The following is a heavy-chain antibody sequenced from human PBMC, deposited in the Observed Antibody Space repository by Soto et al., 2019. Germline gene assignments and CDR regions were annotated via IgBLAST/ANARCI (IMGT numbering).Heavy chain of an antibody. CDR1: SGSVSSGSYY. V-gene: IGHV4-61*01. J-gene: IGHJ4*02. CDR2: IYYSGST. CDR3: ARALYDFWSGPYFDY. Sequence: PSETVSLTCTVSSGSVSSGSYYWSWIRQPPGKGLEWIGYIYYSGSTNYNPSLKSRVTISVDTSKNQFSLKLSSVTAADTAVYYCARALYDFWSGPYFDYWGQGTLVTVSS. D-gene: IGHD3-3*01.